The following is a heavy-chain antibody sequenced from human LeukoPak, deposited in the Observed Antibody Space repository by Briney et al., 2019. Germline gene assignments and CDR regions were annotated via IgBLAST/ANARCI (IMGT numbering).Heavy chain of an antibody. J-gene: IGHJ4*02. Sequence: PGGSLRLSCAASGFTFSGFAMHWVRQAPGKGLEWVAIIWYDGSNENYADSVRGRFSISRDGSKNTLDLQINSLRDEDTAVYYCARDGKGHGSLDDWGQGTLVSVSS. V-gene: IGHV3-33*01. CDR3: ARDGKGHGSLDD. D-gene: IGHD5-24*01. CDR1: GFTFSGFA. CDR2: IWYDGSNE.